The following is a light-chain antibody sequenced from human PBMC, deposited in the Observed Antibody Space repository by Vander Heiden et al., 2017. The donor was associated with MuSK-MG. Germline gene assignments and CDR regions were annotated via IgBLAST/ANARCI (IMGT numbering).Light chain of an antibody. CDR1: QSASSSY. CDR2: GAS. V-gene: IGKV3-20*01. Sequence: DIVLTQSPGTLSLSPRERATLSCSASQSASSSYLAWYQQKPGQAPRLLIYGASSRATGIPDRFSGSGSGTDFTLTIRRLEPEDFAVYYCQQYGSSPMYTFGQGTKLEIK. CDR3: QQYGSSPMYT. J-gene: IGKJ2*01.